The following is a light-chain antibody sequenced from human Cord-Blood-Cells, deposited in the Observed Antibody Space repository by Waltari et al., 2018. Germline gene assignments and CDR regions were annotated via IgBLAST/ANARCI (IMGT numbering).Light chain of an antibody. Sequence: QSALTQPASVSGSPGQSPTIPCTGTGSDLGSSHLGHWYPPHPGKAPTLMIYEGSKRPSWVSKRFSGSKSGNTASLTIAGLQAEDEADYYCCSYAGSSTLVFGGGTKLTVL. V-gene: IGLV2-23*01. J-gene: IGLJ2*01. CDR1: GSDLGSSHL. CDR2: EGS. CDR3: CSYAGSSTLV.